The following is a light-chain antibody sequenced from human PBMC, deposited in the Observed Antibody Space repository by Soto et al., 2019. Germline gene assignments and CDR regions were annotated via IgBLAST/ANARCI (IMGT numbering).Light chain of an antibody. CDR2: KVS. CDR3: MQGTHWPIT. V-gene: IGKV2-30*02. J-gene: IGKJ5*01. CDR1: QSLVHSDGIAY. Sequence: VVMTRSPLSLPVTLVQPASISCRSNQSLVHSDGIAYFSWFQQRPGRSPRRLIYKVSNRDSGVPARFSGSGSGTDFELKISRVEAEEVGVYECMQGTHWPITFGQGTRLEIK.